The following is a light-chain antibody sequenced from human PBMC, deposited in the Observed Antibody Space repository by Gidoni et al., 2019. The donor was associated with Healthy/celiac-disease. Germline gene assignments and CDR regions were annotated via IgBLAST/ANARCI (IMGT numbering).Light chain of an antibody. CDR2: YAS. Sequence: ELVLTQSPATLSLSPGERATLSCRASQSVSSYLAWYQQKPGHAPRLLIYYASNRATGIPARFSGSGSGTDFTLTISSLETEDFAVYYCQQRSNWPPTWTFGQGTKVEIK. CDR3: QQRSNWPPTWT. CDR1: QSVSSY. V-gene: IGKV3-11*01. J-gene: IGKJ1*01.